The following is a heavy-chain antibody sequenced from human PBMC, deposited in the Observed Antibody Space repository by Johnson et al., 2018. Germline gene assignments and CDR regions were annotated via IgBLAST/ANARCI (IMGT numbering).Heavy chain of an antibody. D-gene: IGHD2-15*01. CDR3: ARALGYCSGGSCYKYFQH. Sequence: YAIHWVRQAPGKGLEWVAVISSDGSNKYYADSVKGRFTISRDNSKNTLYLQMNSLRAEDTAVYYCARALGYCSGGSCYKYFQHWGQGTLVTVSS. CDR1: YA. J-gene: IGHJ1*01. CDR2: ISSDGSNK. V-gene: IGHV3-30-3*01.